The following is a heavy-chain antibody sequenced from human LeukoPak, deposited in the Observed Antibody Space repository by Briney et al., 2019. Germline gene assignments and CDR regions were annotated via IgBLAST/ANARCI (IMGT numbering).Heavy chain of an antibody. Sequence: SGGSLRLSCAASGFTVSSNYMSWVRQAPGKGLEWVSVIYSGGSTYYADSVKGRFTISRDNTKNTLYLQMNSLRAEDTAVYYCASTPDIPGAFDIWGQGTMVTVSS. V-gene: IGHV3-66*01. D-gene: IGHD3-9*01. J-gene: IGHJ3*02. CDR2: IYSGGST. CDR1: GFTVSSNY. CDR3: ASTPDIPGAFDI.